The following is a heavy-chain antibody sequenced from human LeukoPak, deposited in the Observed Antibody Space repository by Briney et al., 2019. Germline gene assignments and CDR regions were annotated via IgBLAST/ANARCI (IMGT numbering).Heavy chain of an antibody. D-gene: IGHD2-21*02. CDR3: AKDRVLVTATFDH. CDR1: GFTFSSYA. Sequence: PGGSLRLSCAASGFTFSSYAMSWVRQAPGKGLEWVSAISASDGSTYYAESVKGRFTISRDNSKNTLYLRMNSLRAEDTAVHYCAKDRVLVTATFDHWGQGTLVTVSS. J-gene: IGHJ4*02. V-gene: IGHV3-23*01. CDR2: ISASDGST.